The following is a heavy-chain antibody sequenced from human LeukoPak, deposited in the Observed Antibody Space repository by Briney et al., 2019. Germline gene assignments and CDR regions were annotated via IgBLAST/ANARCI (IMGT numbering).Heavy chain of an antibody. D-gene: IGHD6-13*01. CDR2: VYYSGNT. V-gene: IGHV4-39*07. J-gene: IGHJ5*02. CDR3: ARAVSSSSSWYKWVNWFDP. Sequence: SETLSLTCTVSGGSISSSNYYWGWIRQPPGKGLECIGSVYYSGNTYYNPSLKSRVTISVDTSKNQFSLKLSSVTAADTAVYYCARAVSSSSSWYKWVNWFDPWGQGTLVTVSS. CDR1: GGSISSSNYY.